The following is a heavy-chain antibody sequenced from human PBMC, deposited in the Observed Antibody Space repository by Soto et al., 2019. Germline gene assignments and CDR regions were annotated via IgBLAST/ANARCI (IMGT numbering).Heavy chain of an antibody. CDR3: AVAMTTVTTYDY. CDR1: GGSFSGYY. CDR2: INHSGNT. V-gene: IGHV4-34*01. Sequence: PSETLSLTCAVYGGSFSGYYWGWIRQSPGKGLEWMGEINHSGNTDYNSSLKSRVTISVDTSKNQFSLKLSSVTAADTAVYDCAVAMTTVTTYDYWGQGTLVTVSS. D-gene: IGHD4-17*01. J-gene: IGHJ4*02.